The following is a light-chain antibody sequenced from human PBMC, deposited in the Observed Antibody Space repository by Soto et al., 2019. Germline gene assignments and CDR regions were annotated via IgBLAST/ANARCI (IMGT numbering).Light chain of an antibody. Sequence: IQMTQSPSSLSASVGDRVSISCRASQDIRNTLAWYQQKPGEAPKLLIFAASNLQSGVPSRFSGSGSGTEFTLTISSLQPDDFATYYCQQYNSYSRTFGQGTKVDIK. V-gene: IGKV1-17*01. CDR1: QDIRNT. J-gene: IGKJ1*01. CDR2: AAS. CDR3: QQYNSYSRT.